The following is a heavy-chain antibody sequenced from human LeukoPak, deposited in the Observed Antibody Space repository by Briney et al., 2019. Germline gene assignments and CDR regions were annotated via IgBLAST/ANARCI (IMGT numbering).Heavy chain of an antibody. Sequence: SETLSLTCAVYGGSFSGYYWSWIRQPPGKGLEWIGEINHSGSTNYNPSLKSRVTISVDTSKNQFSLKPSSVTAADTAVYYCARDSPAYCGGDCYHHDAFDIWGQGTMVTVSS. D-gene: IGHD2-21*02. CDR1: GGSFSGYY. CDR3: ARDSPAYCGGDCYHHDAFDI. V-gene: IGHV4-34*01. CDR2: INHSGST. J-gene: IGHJ3*02.